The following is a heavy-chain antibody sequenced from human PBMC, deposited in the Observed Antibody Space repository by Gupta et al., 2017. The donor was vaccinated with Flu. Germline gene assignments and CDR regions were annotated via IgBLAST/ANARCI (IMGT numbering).Heavy chain of an antibody. V-gene: IGHV3-33*01. D-gene: IGHD3-10*01. CDR1: AFTFNTYG. J-gene: IGHJ4*02. Sequence: QLQLVESGVGVVQPGRSLSLSCASSAFTFNTYGIHWVRQAPGKGLECVAVIWYDGSNAYYADSAKGRFTISRDKSKKTLYLQMKSLRAEDTAVYYCARGCGAGSHMYHFDYWGQGTLVPVSS. CDR2: IWYDGSNA. CDR3: ARGCGAGSHMYHFDY.